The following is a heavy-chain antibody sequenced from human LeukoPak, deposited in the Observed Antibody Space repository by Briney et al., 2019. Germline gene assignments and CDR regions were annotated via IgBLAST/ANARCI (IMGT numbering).Heavy chain of an antibody. CDR1: GFTFSSYA. D-gene: IGHD3-9*01. J-gene: IGHJ4*02. V-gene: IGHV3-48*02. Sequence: GGSLRLSCAASGFTFSSYAMNWVRQAPGKGLEWVSSISSSSSAIYYAASVKGRFTISRDNAKNSLYLQMNSLRDEDTAVYYCARGALRYSDYWGQGTLVTVSS. CDR3: ARGALRYSDY. CDR2: ISSSSSAI.